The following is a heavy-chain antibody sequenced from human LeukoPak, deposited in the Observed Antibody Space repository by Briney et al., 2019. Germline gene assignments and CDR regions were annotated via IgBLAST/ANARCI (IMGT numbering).Heavy chain of an antibody. J-gene: IGHJ4*02. CDR2: TYYRSKWYN. Sequence: SQTLSLTCAISGDSGSSNCGAWNWMRQSPSRGVEGRGRTYYRSKWYNEYAVSVKSRITINPDTSKNQVSRQLNSVTPEDTAVFYCASAPHPHSSGHFFDYWGQGPLVSVSS. CDR3: ASAPHPHSSGHFFDY. CDR1: GDSGSSNCGA. V-gene: IGHV6-1*01. D-gene: IGHD6-19*01.